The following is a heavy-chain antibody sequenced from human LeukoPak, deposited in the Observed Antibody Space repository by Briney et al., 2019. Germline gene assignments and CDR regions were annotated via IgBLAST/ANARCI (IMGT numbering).Heavy chain of an antibody. CDR1: GFTFRNYG. Sequence: GGSLRLTCATSGFTFRNYGMNWVRQAPGKGLEWVSSIGSNGGVIYYLDSVRGRFTISRDNSKNSVFLQMSSLTVADTAVYYCARERAYSHHNRGFWDFAPWGPETRVTVSS. CDR2: IGSNGGVI. J-gene: IGHJ5*02. V-gene: IGHV3-21*01. CDR3: ARERAYSHHNRGFWDFAP. D-gene: IGHD2-21*01.